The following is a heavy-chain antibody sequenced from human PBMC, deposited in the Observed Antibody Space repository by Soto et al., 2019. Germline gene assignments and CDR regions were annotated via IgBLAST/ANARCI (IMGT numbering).Heavy chain of an antibody. V-gene: IGHV3-73*01. CDR1: GFTFSGST. CDR2: IRSTTNTYAT. J-gene: IGHJ3*02. Sequence: PGGSLRLSCAASGFTFSGSTMHWVRQASGKGLEWVGRIRSTTNTYATAYAASVKGRFTISRDDSKNTAYLQMNSLKTEDTAVYYCTRPYYYDSSEDAFDIWGQGTMVTVSS. D-gene: IGHD3-22*01. CDR3: TRPYYYDSSEDAFDI.